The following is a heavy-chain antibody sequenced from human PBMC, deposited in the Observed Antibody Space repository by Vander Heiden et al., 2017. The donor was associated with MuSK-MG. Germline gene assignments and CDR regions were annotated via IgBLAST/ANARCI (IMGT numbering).Heavy chain of an antibody. J-gene: IGHJ4*02. D-gene: IGHD3-22*01. CDR1: GFAFSSFA. CDR2: ISYSGGTT. CDR3: AKVGGGSSGQDY. Sequence: EVQLLESGGDLVQPGGSLRLSCAASGFAFSSFAMTWVRQAPGRGLEWVSGISYSGGTTYYADSVKGRFTVSRDTSKNTLYLQMNSLRAEDTAVYYCAKVGGGSSGQDYWGQGTLVTVSS. V-gene: IGHV3-23*01.